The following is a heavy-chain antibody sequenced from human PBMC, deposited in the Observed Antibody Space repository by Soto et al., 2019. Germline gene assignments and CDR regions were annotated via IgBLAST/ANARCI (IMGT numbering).Heavy chain of an antibody. CDR1: GYTFTGYY. CDR3: AIEESGSYPGAFDI. D-gene: IGHD1-26*01. J-gene: IGHJ3*02. V-gene: IGHV1-2*04. Sequence: QVQLVQSGAEVKKPGASVKVSCKASGYTFTGYYMHWVRQAPGQGLEWMGWINPNSGGTNYAQKFQGWVTMNRDTSISTAYMELSRLRADDTAVYYCAIEESGSYPGAFDIWGQGTMVTVSS. CDR2: INPNSGGT.